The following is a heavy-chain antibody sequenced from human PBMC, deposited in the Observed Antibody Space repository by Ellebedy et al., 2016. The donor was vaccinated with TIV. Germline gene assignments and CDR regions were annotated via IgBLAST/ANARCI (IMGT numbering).Heavy chain of an antibody. CDR2: IGDTAHNT. CDR3: AKARGSSVIDYNYYGMDV. V-gene: IGHV3-23*01. D-gene: IGHD2-21*01. J-gene: IGHJ6*02. CDR1: GFTFSNYA. Sequence: GESLKISXAASGFTFSNYAMTWVRQAPGKGLEWVSGIGDTAHNTYYVDSVKGRFTISRDNSENTLYLQMNGLRADDTAVYYCAKARGSSVIDYNYYGMDVWGQGTTVTVSS.